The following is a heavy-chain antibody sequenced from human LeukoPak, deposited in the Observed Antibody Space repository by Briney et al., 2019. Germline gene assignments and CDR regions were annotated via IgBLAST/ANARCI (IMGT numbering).Heavy chain of an antibody. Sequence: PSETLSLTCAVYGGSFSGYYWSWIRQPPGKGLEWIGEINHSGSTNYNPSLKSRVTISVDTSKNQFSLKLSSVTAADTAVYYCARGRGYYYASSGFFWGQGTLVTVSS. CDR1: GGSFSGYY. CDR3: ARGRGYYYASSGFF. CDR2: INHSGST. J-gene: IGHJ4*02. D-gene: IGHD3-22*01. V-gene: IGHV4-34*01.